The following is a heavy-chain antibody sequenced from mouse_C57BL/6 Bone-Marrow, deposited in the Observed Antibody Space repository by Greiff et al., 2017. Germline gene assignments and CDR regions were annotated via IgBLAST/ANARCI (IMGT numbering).Heavy chain of an antibody. Sequence: EVKLMESGGGLVKPGGSLKLSCAASGFTFSDYGMHWVRQAPEKGLEWVADISSGSSTIYYADTVKGRFTISRDNAKNTLFLQMTSLRSEDTAMYYCARASQATWFAYWGQGTLVTVSA. V-gene: IGHV5-17*01. J-gene: IGHJ3*01. CDR3: ARASQATWFAY. CDR2: ISSGSSTI. D-gene: IGHD3-2*02. CDR1: GFTFSDYG.